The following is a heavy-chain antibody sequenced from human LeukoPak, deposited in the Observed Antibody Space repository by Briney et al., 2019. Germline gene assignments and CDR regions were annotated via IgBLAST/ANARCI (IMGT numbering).Heavy chain of an antibody. CDR3: ARHRSSSGWEGLHDY. V-gene: IGHV3-48*03. Sequence: GGSLRLSCAASGFTFSSYEMNWVRQAPGKGLEWVSYISSSGSTIYYADSVKGRFTISRDNAKNSLYLQMNSLRAEDTAVYYCARHRSSSGWEGLHDYWGQGTLVTVSS. J-gene: IGHJ4*02. CDR2: ISSSGSTI. D-gene: IGHD6-19*01. CDR1: GFTFSSYE.